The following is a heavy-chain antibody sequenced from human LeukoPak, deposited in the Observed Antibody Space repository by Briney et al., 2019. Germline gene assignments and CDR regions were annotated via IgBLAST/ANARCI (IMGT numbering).Heavy chain of an antibody. J-gene: IGHJ4*02. CDR1: GFTFSSYE. D-gene: IGHD6-13*01. Sequence: GGSLRLSCAASGFTFSSYEMNWVRQAPGKGLEWVSYISSSGSTIYYADSVEGRFTIPRDNAKNSLFLQMNSLRAEDTAIYYCARDRVAAAADYWGQGTLVTVSS. V-gene: IGHV3-48*03. CDR2: ISSSGSTI. CDR3: ARDRVAAAADY.